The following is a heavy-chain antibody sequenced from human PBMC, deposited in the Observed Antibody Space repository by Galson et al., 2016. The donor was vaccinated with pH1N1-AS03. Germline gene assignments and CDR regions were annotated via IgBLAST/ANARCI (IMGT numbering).Heavy chain of an antibody. D-gene: IGHD6-19*01. Sequence: SLRLSCAASGFTFSSYAMSWVRQAPGKGLEWVASIIGAGGVPYYADSVKGRFAVSRDTSENTVYLQLDRLRAEDTAVYYCAKDKEAVADRRGYFFDDWGQGTLVTVSS. CDR1: GFTFSSYA. CDR2: IIGAGGVP. V-gene: IGHV3-23*01. CDR3: AKDKEAVADRRGYFFDD. J-gene: IGHJ4*02.